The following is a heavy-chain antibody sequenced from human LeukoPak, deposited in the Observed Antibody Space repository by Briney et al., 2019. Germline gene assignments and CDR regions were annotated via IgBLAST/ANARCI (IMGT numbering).Heavy chain of an antibody. CDR3: AKVGRFLEWLLGGPGFDY. D-gene: IGHD3-3*01. CDR2: ISGSGGST. J-gene: IGHJ4*02. Sequence: GGSLRLSCAASGFTFSSYAMSWVRQAPGKGLEWVSAISGSGGSTYYADSVKGRFTISRDNSKNTLYLQMNSLRAEDTAVYYCAKVGRFLEWLLGGPGFDYWDQGTLVTVSS. CDR1: GFTFSSYA. V-gene: IGHV3-23*01.